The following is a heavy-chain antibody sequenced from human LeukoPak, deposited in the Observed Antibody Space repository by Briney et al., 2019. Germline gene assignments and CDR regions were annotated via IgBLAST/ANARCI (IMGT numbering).Heavy chain of an antibody. CDR1: GFTFSSYG. CDR2: IRYDGSNK. V-gene: IGHV3-30*02. Sequence: PGGSLRLSCAASGFTFSSYGMHWVRQAPGKGLEWVAFIRYDGSNKYYADSVKGRFTISRDNSKNTLYLQMNSLRAEDTAVYYCANSRRDGYNQWYYGMDVWGQGTTVTVSS. D-gene: IGHD5-24*01. CDR3: ANSRRDGYNQWYYGMDV. J-gene: IGHJ6*02.